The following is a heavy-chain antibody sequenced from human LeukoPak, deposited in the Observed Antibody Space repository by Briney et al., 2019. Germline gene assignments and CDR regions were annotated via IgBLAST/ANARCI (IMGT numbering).Heavy chain of an antibody. Sequence: GGSLRLSCAASGFTFSSYSMNWVRQAPGKGLEWVSYISSSSSTIYYADSVKGRFTISRDNAKNSLYLQMNSPRDEDTAVYYCARDVMIGLSRWFDPWGQGTLVTVSS. J-gene: IGHJ5*02. CDR3: ARDVMIGLSRWFDP. CDR2: ISSSSSTI. V-gene: IGHV3-48*02. D-gene: IGHD3-16*01. CDR1: GFTFSSYS.